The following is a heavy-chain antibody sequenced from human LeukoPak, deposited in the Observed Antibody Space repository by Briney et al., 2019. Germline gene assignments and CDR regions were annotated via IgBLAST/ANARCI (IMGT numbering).Heavy chain of an antibody. Sequence: GGSLRLSCAASGFTFSSYGMHWVRQAPGKGLEWVAVISYDGSNKYYADSVKGRFTISRDNSKNTLYLQMNSLRAEDTAVYYCAKDPYCSSTSCAIDNYYGMDAWGKGTTVTVSS. CDR1: GFTFSSYG. CDR2: ISYDGSNK. V-gene: IGHV3-30*18. CDR3: AKDPYCSSTSCAIDNYYGMDA. J-gene: IGHJ6*04. D-gene: IGHD2-2*01.